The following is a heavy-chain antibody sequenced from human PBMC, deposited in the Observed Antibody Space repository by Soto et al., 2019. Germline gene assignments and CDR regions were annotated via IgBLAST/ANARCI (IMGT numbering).Heavy chain of an antibody. CDR2: IYYSGST. CDR3: ARDYIAAGARWFDP. J-gene: IGHJ5*02. D-gene: IGHD6-25*01. V-gene: IGHV4-59*01. Sequence: SETLSLTCTVSVGSISSDYWSWIRQPPGKGLEWIGYIYYSGSTNYNPSLKSRVTISVDTSKNQFSLKLSSVTAADTALYYCARDYIAAGARWFDPWGQGTLLTDSS. CDR1: VGSISSDY.